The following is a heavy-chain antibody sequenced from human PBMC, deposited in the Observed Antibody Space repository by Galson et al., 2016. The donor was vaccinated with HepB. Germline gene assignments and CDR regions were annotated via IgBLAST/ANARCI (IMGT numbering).Heavy chain of an antibody. V-gene: IGHV4-30-2*01. J-gene: IGHJ4*02. CDR3: ARGSPFDY. CDR2: IYHSGST. Sequence: TLSLTCTVSGASISSGGFSWSWIRQPPGKGLEWIGCIYHSGSTYYIPSLQRRVTISVDRSKNQFSLKLSSVTAADTAVDYCARGSPFDYWGQGSLVTVSS. CDR1: GASISSGGFS.